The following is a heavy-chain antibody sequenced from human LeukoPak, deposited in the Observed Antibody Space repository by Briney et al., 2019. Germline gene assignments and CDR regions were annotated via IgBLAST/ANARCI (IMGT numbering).Heavy chain of an antibody. D-gene: IGHD5-18*01. J-gene: IGHJ4*02. CDR1: GFTFSSYS. CDR3: ASYSYGYLLPSDY. Sequence: GGSLRLSCAASGFTFSSYSMNWVRQAPGKGLEWVSSISRSSSYIYYADSVKGRFTISRDNAKNSLYLQMNSLRAEDTAVYYCASYSYGYLLPSDYWGQGTLVTVSS. CDR2: ISRSSSYI. V-gene: IGHV3-21*01.